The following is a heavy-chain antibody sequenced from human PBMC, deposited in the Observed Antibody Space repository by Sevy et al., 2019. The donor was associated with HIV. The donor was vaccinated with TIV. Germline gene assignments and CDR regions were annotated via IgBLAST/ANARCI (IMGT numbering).Heavy chain of an antibody. J-gene: IGHJ4*02. V-gene: IGHV3-30*09. Sequence: GGSLRLSCAASGFTFSSYALLWVRQAPGKGLEWVSLISYDGSKKYYSDSVKGRFAISRDDSKNTLFLQMTSLRREDTAIYYGAGVGVSYCTDDCYHRFDYWGRGTLVTVSS. CDR1: GFTFSSYA. CDR3: AGVGVSYCTDDCYHRFDY. CDR2: ISYDGSKK. D-gene: IGHD2-21*02.